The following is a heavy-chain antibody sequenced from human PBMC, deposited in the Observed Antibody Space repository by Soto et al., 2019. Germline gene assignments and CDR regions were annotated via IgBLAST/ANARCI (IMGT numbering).Heavy chain of an antibody. CDR2: IIPILGIA. CDR3: ARVGWGTYWGGDCYQTYWYFDL. Sequence: QVQLVQSGAEVKKPGSSVKVSCKASGGTFSSYTISWVRQAPGQGLEWMGRIIPILGIANYAQKFQGRVPITADKSTSTAYMGLGSLRSEDTAVYYCARVGWGTYWGGDCYQTYWYFDLWGRGTLVTVSS. J-gene: IGHJ2*01. V-gene: IGHV1-69*02. D-gene: IGHD2-21*02. CDR1: GGTFSSYT.